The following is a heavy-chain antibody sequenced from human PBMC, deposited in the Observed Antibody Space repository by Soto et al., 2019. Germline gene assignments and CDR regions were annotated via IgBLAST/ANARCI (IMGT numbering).Heavy chain of an antibody. CDR1: GFTFDDYA. D-gene: IGHD6-19*01. CDR2: ISWNSGSI. V-gene: IGHV3-9*01. J-gene: IGHJ4*02. Sequence: GGSLRLSCAASGFTFDDYAMHWVRQAPGKGLEWVSGISWNSGSIGYADSVKRRFTISRDNAKNSLYLQMNSLRAEDTALYYCAKDIRVAIAVAGRGGGTFDYWGQGTLVTVSS. CDR3: AKDIRVAIAVAGRGGGTFDY.